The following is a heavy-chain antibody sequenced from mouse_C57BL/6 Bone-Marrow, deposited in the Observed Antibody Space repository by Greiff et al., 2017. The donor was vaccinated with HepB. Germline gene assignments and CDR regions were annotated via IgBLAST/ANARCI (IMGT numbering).Heavy chain of an antibody. CDR1: GFTFSSYA. V-gene: IGHV5-4*01. CDR2: ISDGGSYT. J-gene: IGHJ1*03. D-gene: IGHD1-1*01. Sequence: DVHLVESGGGLVKPGGSLKLSCAASGFTFSSYAMSWVRQTPEKRLEWVATISDGGSYTYYPDNVKGRFTISRDNAKNNLYLQMSHLKSEDTAMYYCARGITHWYFDVWGTGTTVTVSS. CDR3: ARGITHWYFDV.